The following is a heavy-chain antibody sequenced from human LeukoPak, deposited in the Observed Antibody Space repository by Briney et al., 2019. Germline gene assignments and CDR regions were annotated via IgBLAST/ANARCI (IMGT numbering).Heavy chain of an antibody. J-gene: IGHJ4*02. V-gene: IGHV3-23*01. Sequence: PGGSLRLSCVASGLTFNNYAMNWVRQAPGKGPEWVSKISGGGGSTYYADSVKGRFTVSRDNSKNTLYLQMNTLRAEDTAVYYCARDPGYSSSSRIHFDTWGQGTLVTVSS. CDR2: ISGGGGST. D-gene: IGHD6-13*01. CDR3: ARDPGYSSSSRIHFDT. CDR1: GLTFNNYA.